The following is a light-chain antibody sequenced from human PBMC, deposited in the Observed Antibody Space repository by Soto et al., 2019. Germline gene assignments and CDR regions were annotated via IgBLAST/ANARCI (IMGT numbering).Light chain of an antibody. V-gene: IGKV3-11*01. CDR1: QYVSSF. CDR3: QQRYNWPPT. CDR2: DAS. Sequence: EIVFTQSPATRSLSPGERATLCCSASQYVSSFLAWYQQKAGQAPRLLIYDASHRATGIPARFSGSGSGTDFTLTINSLEPEDFALYYCQQRYNWPPTFGQGTKVDIK. J-gene: IGKJ1*01.